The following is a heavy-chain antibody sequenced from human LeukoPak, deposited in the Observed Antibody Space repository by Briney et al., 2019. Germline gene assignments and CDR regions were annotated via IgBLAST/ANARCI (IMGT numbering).Heavy chain of an antibody. V-gene: IGHV3-7*01. J-gene: IGHJ4*02. CDR2: IKQDGSEE. Sequence: GGSLRPSCAASGFSLSGHWMSWVRQTPGKGLEWVANIKQDGSEEYYVDSAKGRFTISRDNAKNSLYLQMNSLRGEDTAVYYCARWANTIDYWGQGTQVTVSS. CDR3: ARWANTIDY. CDR1: GFSLSGHW.